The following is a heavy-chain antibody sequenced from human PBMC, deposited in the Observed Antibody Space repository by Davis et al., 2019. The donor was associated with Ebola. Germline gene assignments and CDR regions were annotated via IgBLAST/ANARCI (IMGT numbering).Heavy chain of an antibody. D-gene: IGHD7-27*01. V-gene: IGHV5-51*01. CDR1: GYSFTGYW. Sequence: KVSCKASGYSFTGYWIGWVRQLPGKGLEWMGIMYPGDPETRYNPSFEGQVTISADKSISTAYLQWSSLRASDTAMYYCARGGPGDSFYYYGMDVWGQGTTVTVSS. J-gene: IGHJ6*02. CDR3: ARGGPGDSFYYYGMDV. CDR2: MYPGDPET.